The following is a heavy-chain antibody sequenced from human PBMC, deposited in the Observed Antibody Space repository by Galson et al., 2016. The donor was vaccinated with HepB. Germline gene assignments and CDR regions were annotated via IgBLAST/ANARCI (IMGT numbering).Heavy chain of an antibody. J-gene: IGHJ4*02. Sequence: SLRLSCAASGFTFNTYSMNWVRQAPGKGLVWVSSISGTSTYIYYADSVKGRLTISRDNAKNSLYLQMNNVRAEDTAVYYCARDLRGMIRFFDWSTHFDSWGQGTLVTVSS. V-gene: IGHV3-21*01. CDR3: ARDLRGMIRFFDWSTHFDS. CDR2: ISGTSTYI. CDR1: GFTFNTYS. D-gene: IGHD3-9*01.